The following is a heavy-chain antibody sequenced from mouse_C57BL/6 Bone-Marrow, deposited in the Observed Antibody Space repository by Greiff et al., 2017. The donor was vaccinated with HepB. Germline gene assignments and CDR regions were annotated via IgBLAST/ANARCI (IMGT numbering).Heavy chain of an antibody. V-gene: IGHV5-12*01. J-gene: IGHJ1*03. Sequence: EVKLMESGGGLVQPGGSLKLSCAASGFTFSDYYMYWVRQTPEKRLEWVAYISNGGGSTYYPDTVKGRFTISRDNAKNTLYLQISRLKSEDTAMYYCARRGSYWNWYFDVWGTGTTVTVSS. CDR1: GFTFSDYY. CDR2: ISNGGGST. CDR3: ARRGSYWNWYFDV. D-gene: IGHD1-1*02.